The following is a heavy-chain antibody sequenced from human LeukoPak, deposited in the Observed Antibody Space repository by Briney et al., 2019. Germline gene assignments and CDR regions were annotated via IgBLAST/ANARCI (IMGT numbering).Heavy chain of an antibody. J-gene: IGHJ5*02. V-gene: IGHV3-48*01. CDR3: AREYDFWSGYNHNWFDP. CDR2: ISSSSSTI. Sequence: GGSLGLSCAASGFTFSSYSMNWVRQAPGKWLEWVSYISSSSSTIYYADSVKGRFTTSRDNAKNSLYLQMNSLRAEDTAVYYCAREYDFWSGYNHNWFDPWGQGTLVTVSS. CDR1: GFTFSSYS. D-gene: IGHD3-3*01.